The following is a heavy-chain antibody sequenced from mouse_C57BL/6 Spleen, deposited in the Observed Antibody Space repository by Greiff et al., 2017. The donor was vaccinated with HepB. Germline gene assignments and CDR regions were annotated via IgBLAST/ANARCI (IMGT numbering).Heavy chain of an antibody. D-gene: IGHD1-1*01. J-gene: IGHJ4*01. Sequence: EVQLVESGGGLVKPGGSLKLSCAASGFTFSDYGMHWVRQAPEKGLEWVAYISSGSSTIYYADTVKGRFTISRDNAKNTLFLQMTSLRSEDTAMYYCARAFYYYGSNYAMDYWGQGTSVTVSS. CDR2: ISSGSSTI. CDR1: GFTFSDYG. V-gene: IGHV5-17*01. CDR3: ARAFYYYGSNYAMDY.